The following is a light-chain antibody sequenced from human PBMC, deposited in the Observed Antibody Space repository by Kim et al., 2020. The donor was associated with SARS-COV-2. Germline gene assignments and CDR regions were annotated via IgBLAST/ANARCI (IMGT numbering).Light chain of an antibody. V-gene: IGKV1-39*01. CDR3: QQSLSIPRT. J-gene: IGKJ1*01. CDR1: QTISNY. Sequence: VFVGDTVTITCRASQTISNYLNWYQQKPGKAPNLLLYTASTLQSGVPSRFSGSGSGTEFTLTITSLQAEDFATYYCQQSLSIPRTFGQGTKVDIK. CDR2: TAS.